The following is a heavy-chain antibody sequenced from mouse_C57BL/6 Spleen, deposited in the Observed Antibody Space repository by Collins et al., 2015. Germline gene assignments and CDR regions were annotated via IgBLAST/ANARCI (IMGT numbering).Heavy chain of an antibody. D-gene: IGHD1-1*01. J-gene: IGHJ3*01. Sequence: EVKLVESGGGLVQPGGSLKLSCAASGFTFSSYTMSWVRQTPEKRLEWVAYISNGGGSTYYPDTVKGRFTISRDNAKNTLYLQMSSLKSEDTAMYYCAITTVVATWFAYWGQGTLVTVSA. CDR1: GFTFSSYT. CDR2: ISNGGGST. CDR3: AITTVVATWFAY. V-gene: IGHV5-12-2*01.